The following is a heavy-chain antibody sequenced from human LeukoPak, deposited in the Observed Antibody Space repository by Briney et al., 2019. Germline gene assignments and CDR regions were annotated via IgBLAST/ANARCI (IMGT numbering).Heavy chain of an antibody. J-gene: IGHJ6*03. V-gene: IGHV3-23*01. CDR3: AKVGTTVTTYYYCYMDV. CDR1: GFTFSSYA. CDR2: ISGSGGST. D-gene: IGHD4-17*01. Sequence: GGSLRLSCAASGFTFSSYAMSWVRQAPGKGLEWVSAISGSGGSTYYADSVKGRFTISRDNSKNTLYLQIDSLRAEDTAVYYCAKVGTTVTTYYYCYMDVWGKGTTVTVS.